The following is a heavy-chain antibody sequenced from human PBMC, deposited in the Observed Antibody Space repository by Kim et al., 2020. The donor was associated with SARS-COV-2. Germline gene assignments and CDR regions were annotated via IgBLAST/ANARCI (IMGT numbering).Heavy chain of an antibody. J-gene: IGHJ6*03. CDR3: ARGGAEAPLTLSYYYYYMDV. D-gene: IGHD2-8*01. CDR2: IKWNGGST. Sequence: GGSLRLSCAASGFTFDDYGMSWVRQAPGKGLEWVSGIKWNGGSTGYADSVKGRFTISRDNAKNSLYLQMNSLRTEDTALYQCARGGAEAPLTLSYYYYYMDVWRKATTLTVSS. V-gene: IGHV3-20*01. CDR1: GFTFDDYG.